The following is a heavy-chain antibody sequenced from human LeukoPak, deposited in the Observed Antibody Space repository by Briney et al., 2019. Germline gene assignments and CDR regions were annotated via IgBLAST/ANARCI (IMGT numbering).Heavy chain of an antibody. J-gene: IGHJ4*02. CDR3: AKTLGYCSGGSCYSGVIDY. Sequence: GGALRLSCAASGCTFSSYGMSWVRQAPGKGLEWVSASSGSGGSTYYADSMKGRFTISRDNSKNTLYLQMNSLRAEDTAVYYCAKTLGYCSGGSCYSGVIDYWGQGTLVTVSS. D-gene: IGHD2-15*01. CDR1: GCTFSSYG. V-gene: IGHV3-23*01. CDR2: SSGSGGST.